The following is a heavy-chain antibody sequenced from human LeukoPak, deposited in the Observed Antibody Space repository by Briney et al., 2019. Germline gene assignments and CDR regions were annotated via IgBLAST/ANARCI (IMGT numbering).Heavy chain of an antibody. Sequence: ASVKVSCKASGYTFTGYYMHWVRQATGQGLEWMGWMNPNSGNTGYAQKFQGRVTMTRNTSISTAYMELSSLRSEDTAVYYCARGPGSSWYYYYYYMDVWGKGTTVTVSS. CDR1: GYTFTGYY. CDR2: MNPNSGNT. D-gene: IGHD6-13*01. V-gene: IGHV1-8*02. J-gene: IGHJ6*03. CDR3: ARGPGSSWYYYYYYMDV.